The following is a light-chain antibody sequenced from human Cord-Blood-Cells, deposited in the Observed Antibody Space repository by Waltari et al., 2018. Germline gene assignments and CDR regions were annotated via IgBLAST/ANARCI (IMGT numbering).Light chain of an antibody. Sequence: DIQMTQSPSTLSASVGDRVTITCRASQSLSSWLAWYQQKPGKAPKLLIYDASRLESGVPSMFSGSGSATEFALTISSLQPDDFAPYYCQQYNSYLYTFGQGTKREIK. CDR1: QSLSSW. CDR2: DAS. V-gene: IGKV1-5*01. J-gene: IGKJ2*01. CDR3: QQYNSYLYT.